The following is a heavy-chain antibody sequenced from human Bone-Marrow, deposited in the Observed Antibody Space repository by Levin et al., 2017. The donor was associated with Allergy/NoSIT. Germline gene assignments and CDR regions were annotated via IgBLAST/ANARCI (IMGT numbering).Heavy chain of an antibody. V-gene: IGHV1-8*01. CDR2: MNPNSGNT. Sequence: GDSLKISCKASGYTFTSYDINWVRQATGQGLEWMGWMNPNSGNTGYAQKFQGRVTMTRNTSISTAYMELSSLRSEDTAVYYCAGEEKDWFDPWGQGTLVTVSS. CDR1: GYTFTSYD. J-gene: IGHJ5*02. CDR3: AGEEKDWFDP. D-gene: IGHD5-24*01.